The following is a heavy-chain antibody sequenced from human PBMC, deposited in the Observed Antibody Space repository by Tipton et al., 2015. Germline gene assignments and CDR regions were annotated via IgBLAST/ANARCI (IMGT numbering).Heavy chain of an antibody. Sequence: SLRLSRSGSGFSFGDYTLSWFRQAPGKGLEWIGFIRTNAYGATTTYSASVKDRFKISRDGSNRIAYLQMNSLKIEDTAVYFCAKSRHAGYSSSWFTKWGQGTLVTVSS. CDR2: IRTNAYGATT. V-gene: IGHV3-49*01. J-gene: IGHJ4*02. D-gene: IGHD6-13*01. CDR1: GFSFGDYT. CDR3: AKSRHAGYSSSWFTK.